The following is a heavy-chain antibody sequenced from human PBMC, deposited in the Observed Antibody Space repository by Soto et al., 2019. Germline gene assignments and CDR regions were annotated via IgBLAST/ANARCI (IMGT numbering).Heavy chain of an antibody. Sequence: GKGLEGVSVIYSGGSTYYADSVKGRFTISRDNSKNTLYLQMNSLRAEDTAVYYCARDPFFVVKEEEGIRDTVPVSAFLLNRSSDL. J-gene: IGHJ2*01. V-gene: IGHV3-53*01. CDR3: ARDPFFVVKEEEGIRDTVPVSAFLLNRSSDL. D-gene: IGHD3-3*01. CDR2: IYSGGST.